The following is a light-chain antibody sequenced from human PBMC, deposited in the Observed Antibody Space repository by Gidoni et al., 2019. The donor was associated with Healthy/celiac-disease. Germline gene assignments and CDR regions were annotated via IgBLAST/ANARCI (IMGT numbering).Light chain of an antibody. CDR3: NSRDSSGHHRV. J-gene: IGLJ1*01. Sequence: SSELTQDPAVCVALGQTVRITCPGDSLRSYYASWYQQKPGQAPVLVIYGKNNRPSGIPDRFSGASSGNTASLTITGAQAEDEADYYCNSRDSSGHHRVFGTGTKVTVL. CDR1: SLRSYY. CDR2: GKN. V-gene: IGLV3-19*01.